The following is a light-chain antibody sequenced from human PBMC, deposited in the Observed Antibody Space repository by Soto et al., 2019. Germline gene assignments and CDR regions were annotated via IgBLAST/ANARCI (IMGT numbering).Light chain of an antibody. V-gene: IGKV3-20*01. Sequence: EIVLTQSPGTLSLSPGERATLSCRASQSVSSSYLAWYQQKPGQAPRLLIYGASSRATGIPDWFSGSGSGTVFTLTISRLEPEDFAVYYCQQYGSSPFTFGPGTKVDIK. CDR1: QSVSSSY. CDR2: GAS. J-gene: IGKJ3*01. CDR3: QQYGSSPFT.